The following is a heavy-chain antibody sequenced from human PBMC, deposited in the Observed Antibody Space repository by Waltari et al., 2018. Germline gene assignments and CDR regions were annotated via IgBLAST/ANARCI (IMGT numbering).Heavy chain of an antibody. J-gene: IGHJ4*02. V-gene: IGHV4-4*07. CDR3: ARDLAVSETLDW. Sequence: QVQLQESGPGLVKPSETLSLTCTVSGDSISSYYWSWIRQPAGKGLEWVGRIYTSGSTNYNPSLTSRVTMSVDTSKNQFSLKLSSVTAADTAVYYYARDLAVSETLDWWGQGTLVTVSS. CDR1: GDSISSYY. CDR2: IYTSGST. D-gene: IGHD2-8*01.